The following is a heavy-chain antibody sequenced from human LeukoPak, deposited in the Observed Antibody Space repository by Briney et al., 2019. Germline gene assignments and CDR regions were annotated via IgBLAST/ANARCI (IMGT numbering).Heavy chain of an antibody. Sequence: GGSLRLSCAASGFTFSDHYMDWVRQAPGGGLEWVSSISSSSSYIYYADSVKGRFTISRDNAKNSLYLQMNSLRAEDTAVYYCARDAENYSSSWPYWGQGTLVTVSS. CDR1: GFTFSDHY. V-gene: IGHV3-21*01. CDR2: ISSSSSYI. CDR3: ARDAENYSSSWPY. D-gene: IGHD6-13*01. J-gene: IGHJ4*02.